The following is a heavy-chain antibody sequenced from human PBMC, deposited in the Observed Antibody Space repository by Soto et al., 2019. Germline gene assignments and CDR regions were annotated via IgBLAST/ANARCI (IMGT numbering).Heavy chain of an antibody. J-gene: IGHJ4*02. D-gene: IGHD6-25*01. CDR2: ISGSDGRT. CDR3: VKAALSPLAARLYYFDE. CDR1: GFTFRKFA. Sequence: GGSVRLSCSASGFTFRKFAMSCVRQAPGKSLEWVSGISGSDGRTSYADSVKGRFTISRDNSKNTLYLQINSLRAEDTAIYYCVKAALSPLAARLYYFDEWGQGSLVTVSS. V-gene: IGHV3-23*01.